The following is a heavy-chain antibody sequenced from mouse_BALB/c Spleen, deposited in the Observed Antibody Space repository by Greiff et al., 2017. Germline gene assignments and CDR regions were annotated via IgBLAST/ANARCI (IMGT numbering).Heavy chain of an antibody. Sequence: EVMLVESGGGLVKPGGSLKLSCAASGFTFSSYAMSWVRQTPEKRLEWVASISSGGSTYYPDSVKGRFTISRDNARNILYLQMSSLRSEDTAMYYCARVPSPELSYYFDYWGQGTTLTVSS. D-gene: IGHD6-1*01. J-gene: IGHJ2*01. CDR1: GFTFSSYA. CDR2: ISSGGST. CDR3: ARVPSPELSYYFDY. V-gene: IGHV5-6-5*01.